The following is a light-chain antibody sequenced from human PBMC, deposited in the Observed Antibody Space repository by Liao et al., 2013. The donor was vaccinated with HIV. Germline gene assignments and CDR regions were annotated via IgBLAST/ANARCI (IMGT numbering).Light chain of an antibody. CDR2: YNS. CDR3: QSADSSATYPV. J-gene: IGLJ3*02. V-gene: IGLV3-21*01. Sequence: SYELTQPPSVSVAPGKTARITCGGNNIGSKSVHWYQQKPGQAPVLVIYYNSDRPSGIPERFSGSNSGNTATLTISRVEAGDEADYYCQSADSSATYPVFGGGTKLTVL. CDR1: NIGSKS.